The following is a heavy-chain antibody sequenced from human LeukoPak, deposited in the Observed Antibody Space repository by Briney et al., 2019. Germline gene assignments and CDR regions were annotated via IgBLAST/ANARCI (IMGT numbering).Heavy chain of an antibody. J-gene: IGHJ6*02. CDR2: ISYDGSNK. D-gene: IGHD4/OR15-4a*01. Sequence: GGSLRLSCAASGFTFSSYAMHWVRQAPGKGLEWVVVISYDGSNKYYADSVKGRFTISRDNSKNTLYLQMNSLRAEDMAVYYCARDMGLRRFYYGMDVWGQGTTVTVSS. V-gene: IGHV3-30-3*01. CDR1: GFTFSSYA. CDR3: ARDMGLRRFYYGMDV.